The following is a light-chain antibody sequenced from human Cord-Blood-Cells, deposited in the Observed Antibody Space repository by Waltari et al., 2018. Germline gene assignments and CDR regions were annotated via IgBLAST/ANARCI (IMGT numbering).Light chain of an antibody. CDR3: QQYNSYST. Sequence: DIQMTQSPSPLSASLGDRVTITCRASQSISSWLAWYQQKPGKAPKLLIYKASSLESEVPSRFSGSGSGTEFTLTISSLQPDDFATYYCQQYNSYSTFGQGTKVEIK. V-gene: IGKV1-5*03. J-gene: IGKJ1*01. CDR2: KAS. CDR1: QSISSW.